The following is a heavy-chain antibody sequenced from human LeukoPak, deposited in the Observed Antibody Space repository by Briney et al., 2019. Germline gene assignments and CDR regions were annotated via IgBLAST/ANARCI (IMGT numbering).Heavy chain of an antibody. D-gene: IGHD3-3*01. Sequence: ASVKVSCKASGYTFTGFYMHWVRQAPGQGLEWMGWINPNSGGTNYAQKFQGRVTMTRDTSISTAYMELSRLRSDDTAVYYCARDGYDFWSGYSAGDYAFDIWGQGTMVTVSS. CDR3: ARDGYDFWSGYSAGDYAFDI. CDR2: INPNSGGT. CDR1: GYTFTGFY. V-gene: IGHV1-2*02. J-gene: IGHJ3*02.